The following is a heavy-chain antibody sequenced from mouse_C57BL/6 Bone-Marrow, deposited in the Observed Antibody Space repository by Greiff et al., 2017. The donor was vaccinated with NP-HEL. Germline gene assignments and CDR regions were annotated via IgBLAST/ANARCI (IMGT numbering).Heavy chain of an antibody. D-gene: IGHD1-1*01. CDR1: GYTFTDYE. CDR3: TKPFHYYGSSYGY. Sequence: VQLQQSGAELVRPGASVTLSCKASGYTFTDYEMHWVKQTPVHGLEWIGAIDPETGGTAYNQKFKGKAILTADKSSSTAYMELRSLTSEDSAVYYCTKPFHYYGSSYGYWGQGTTLTVSS. J-gene: IGHJ2*01. V-gene: IGHV1-15*01. CDR2: IDPETGGT.